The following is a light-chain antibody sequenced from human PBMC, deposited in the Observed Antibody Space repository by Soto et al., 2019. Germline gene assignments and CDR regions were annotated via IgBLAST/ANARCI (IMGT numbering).Light chain of an antibody. CDR1: QSVSTY. Sequence: IVLTQSPATLSLAPGQKATLSGRASQSVSTYLAWYRQKPGQAPRLLIYDASNRATGIPARFSGSGSGTDFTLTISSLEPEDFAVYYCQQRSNWPPITFGQGTRLEIK. CDR3: QQRSNWPPIT. J-gene: IGKJ5*01. CDR2: DAS. V-gene: IGKV3-11*01.